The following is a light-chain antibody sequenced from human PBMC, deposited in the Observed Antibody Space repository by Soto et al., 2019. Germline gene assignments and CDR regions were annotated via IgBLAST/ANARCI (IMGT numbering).Light chain of an antibody. CDR3: QQYYSAPSWT. J-gene: IGKJ1*01. Sequence: DIVLTQSPDSLAVSLGERATINCKSSQNIFYNSNNKNYLAWFQQKPGQPPKLLIYWASTRESGVPDRFSSSGSGTDFTLTISSLQAEDVAVYYCQQYYSAPSWTFGQGTKVEIK. CDR2: WAS. V-gene: IGKV4-1*01. CDR1: QNIFYNSNNKNY.